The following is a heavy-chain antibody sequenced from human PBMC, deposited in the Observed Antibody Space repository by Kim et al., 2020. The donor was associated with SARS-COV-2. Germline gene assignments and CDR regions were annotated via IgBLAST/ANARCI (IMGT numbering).Heavy chain of an antibody. V-gene: IGHV3-48*03. Sequence: GGSLRLSCAASGFTFSSYEMNWVRQAPGKGLEWVSYISSSGSTIYYADSVKGRFTISRDNAKNSLYLQMNSLRAEDTAVYYCARGDQGRFGELVYLTHPNYYYGMDVWGQGTTVTVSS. CDR3: ARGDQGRFGELVYLTHPNYYYGMDV. CDR2: ISSSGSTI. CDR1: GFTFSSYE. J-gene: IGHJ6*02. D-gene: IGHD3-10*01.